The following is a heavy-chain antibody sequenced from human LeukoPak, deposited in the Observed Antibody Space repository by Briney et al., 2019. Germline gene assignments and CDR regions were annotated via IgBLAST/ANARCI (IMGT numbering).Heavy chain of an antibody. CDR2: IRSNGDTT. J-gene: IGHJ4*02. CDR3: AKGQELDDGVFDS. V-gene: IGHV3-23*01. D-gene: IGHD1-1*01. CDR1: GFTFNSFA. Sequence: PGGSLRLSCAASGFTFNSFAMTWVRQAPGKGLEWVSTIRSNGDTTYNADSVKGRFTISRDSSKNTLYLELNSLRVEDTATFYCAKGQELDDGVFDSWGQGTMVTVSS.